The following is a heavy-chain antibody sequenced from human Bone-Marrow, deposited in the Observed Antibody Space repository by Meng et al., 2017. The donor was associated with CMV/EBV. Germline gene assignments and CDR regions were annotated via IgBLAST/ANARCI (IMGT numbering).Heavy chain of an antibody. V-gene: IGHV3-7*01. J-gene: IGHJ3*02. D-gene: IGHD5/OR15-5a*01. Sequence: GGSLRLSCAASGFTFSSYWMSWVRQAPGKGLEWVDNIKQDGSEKYYVDSMKGRFTISRDNAKNSLYLQMNSLRAEDTAVYYCESGRLSTLHDAFDIWGQGTVVTVSS. CDR2: IKQDGSEK. CDR3: ESGRLSTLHDAFDI. CDR1: GFTFSSYW.